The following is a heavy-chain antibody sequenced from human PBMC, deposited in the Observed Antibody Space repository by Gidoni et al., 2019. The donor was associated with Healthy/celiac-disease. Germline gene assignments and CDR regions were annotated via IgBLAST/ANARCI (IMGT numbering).Heavy chain of an antibody. Sequence: QVQLQQSGPGLVKPSQTLSLTCAISGDSVSSNSPAWNWIRQSQSRGLEWLGRTYYRSKWYNDYAVSVKSRITSNPDTSKNQFSLQLNSVTPEDTAVYYCARDDYALEFGFQDAFDIWGQGTMVTVSS. CDR2: TYYRSKWYN. CDR3: ARDDYALEFGFQDAFDI. V-gene: IGHV6-1*01. CDR1: GDSVSSNSPA. J-gene: IGHJ3*02. D-gene: IGHD1-1*01.